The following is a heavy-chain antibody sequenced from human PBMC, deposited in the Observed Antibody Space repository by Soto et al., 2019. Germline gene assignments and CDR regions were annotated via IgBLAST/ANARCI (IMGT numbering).Heavy chain of an antibody. D-gene: IGHD7-27*01. J-gene: IGHJ4*02. CDR2: ISSSSTSI. Sequence: EVQLVESGGGLVRPGGSLRLSCAASGFTFISYPMNWFRQAPGKGLEWLSFISSSSTSISYSDSVKGRFTISRDNAKNSLYLQMNSLRDEDTAVYYCARDLNWAFDYWGQGTLVTVSS. CDR3: ARDLNWAFDY. V-gene: IGHV3-48*02. CDR1: GFTFISYP.